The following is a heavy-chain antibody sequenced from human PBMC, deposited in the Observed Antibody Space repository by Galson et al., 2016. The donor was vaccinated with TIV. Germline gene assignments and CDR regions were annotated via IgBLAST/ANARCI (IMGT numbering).Heavy chain of an antibody. CDR1: GYRFSHSW. Sequence: QSGAEVKKPGGSLKISCKTSGYRFSHSWIGWVRQKPGKGLEWVGHIYPGDSDTRYSPSFQGQVIISVDRSINTAYLQWSSLKASDTAMYYCARHFWSGRPLGYYDGMDVGGQGTTVSVSS. CDR2: IYPGDSDT. D-gene: IGHD3-3*02. CDR3: ARHFWSGRPLGYYDGMDV. J-gene: IGHJ6*02. V-gene: IGHV5-51*06.